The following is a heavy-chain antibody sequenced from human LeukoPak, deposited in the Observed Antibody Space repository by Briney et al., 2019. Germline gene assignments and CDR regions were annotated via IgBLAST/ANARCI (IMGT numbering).Heavy chain of an antibody. V-gene: IGHV3-74*01. CDR1: GFTFSGFG. D-gene: IGHD4-23*01. CDR3: ARGRPHGNDY. CDR2: IASDGSST. J-gene: IGHJ4*02. Sequence: GGSLRLSCAASGFTFSGFGMHWVRQAPGKGLVWVSRIASDGSSTTYADSVKGRFSISRDNAKNTLYLQMNSLRVEDTAVYYCARGRPHGNDYWGQGTLVTVSS.